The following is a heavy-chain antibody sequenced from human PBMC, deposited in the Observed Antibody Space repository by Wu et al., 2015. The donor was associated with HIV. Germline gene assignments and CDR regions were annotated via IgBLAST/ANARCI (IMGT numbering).Heavy chain of an antibody. CDR3: ARVTGFGSYPFDP. Sequence: QVQLVQSGAEVKKPGASVTVSCKASGYTLTDYYIHWVRQAPGQGLEWMGWINPNSGGTKYAQNFQGRVTMTRDTSINTAYMELSRLRSDATAVYYCARVTGFGSYPFDPWAREPWSTVSS. V-gene: IGHV1-2*02. D-gene: IGHD3-16*02. CDR2: INPNSGGT. J-gene: IGHJ5*02. CDR1: GYTLTDYY.